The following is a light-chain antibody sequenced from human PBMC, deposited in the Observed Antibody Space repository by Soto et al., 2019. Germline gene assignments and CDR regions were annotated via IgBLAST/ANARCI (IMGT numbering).Light chain of an antibody. J-gene: IGLJ1*01. CDR1: SSDVGGYNS. CDR2: DVS. CDR3: SSYTSSSTLV. Sequence: QSVLTQPASVSGSPGQSITISCTGTSSDVGGYNSVSWYQQHPGNAPKLMIYDVSNRPSGVSNRFSGSKSGNTASLTISGLQAEDEADYSCSSYTSSSTLVFGTGTKVTVL. V-gene: IGLV2-14*01.